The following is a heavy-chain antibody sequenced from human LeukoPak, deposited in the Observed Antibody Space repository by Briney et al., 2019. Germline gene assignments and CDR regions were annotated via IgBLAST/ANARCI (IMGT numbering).Heavy chain of an antibody. J-gene: IGHJ4*02. D-gene: IGHD5-12*01. CDR2: ISWNSGSA. Sequence: GRSLRLSCAASGFTFDDYSMHWVRQAPGKCLEWVSGISWNSGSAGHADSVKGRFTISRDSAKNSLYLQMNSLRTEDTALYYCAKDRTYSAYAALDYWGQGTLVTVSS. CDR3: AKDRTYSAYAALDY. CDR1: GFTFDDYS. V-gene: IGHV3-9*01.